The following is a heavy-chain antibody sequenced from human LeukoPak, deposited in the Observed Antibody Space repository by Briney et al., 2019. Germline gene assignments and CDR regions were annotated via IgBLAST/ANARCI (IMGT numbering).Heavy chain of an antibody. J-gene: IGHJ6*02. V-gene: IGHV5-51*01. CDR3: ARQSSDSDYGSSMDV. Sequence: GESLKISCKGSAYMFANYWIGWVRQMPGKGLEWMGIIYPADSDTRYSPSFQGQVNMSVDKSTSTAFLHWSSLKVSDTAIYYCARQSSDSDYGSSMDVWGQGTTVTVSS. D-gene: IGHD4-17*01. CDR2: IYPADSDT. CDR1: AYMFANYW.